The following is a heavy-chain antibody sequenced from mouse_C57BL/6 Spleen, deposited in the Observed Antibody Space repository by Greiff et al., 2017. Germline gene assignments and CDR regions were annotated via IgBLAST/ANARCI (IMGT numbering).Heavy chain of an antibody. V-gene: IGHV1-39*01. CDR1: GYSFTDYN. D-gene: IGHD1-1*01. CDR3: ARGWGTVVEEDWYFDV. J-gene: IGHJ1*03. CDR2: INPNYGTT. Sequence: EVKLVESGPELVKPGASVKISCKASGYSFTDYNMNWVKQSNGKSLEWIGVINPNYGTTSYNQKFKGKATLTVDQSSSTAYMQLNSLTSEDSAVYYCARGWGTVVEEDWYFDVWGTGTTVTVSS.